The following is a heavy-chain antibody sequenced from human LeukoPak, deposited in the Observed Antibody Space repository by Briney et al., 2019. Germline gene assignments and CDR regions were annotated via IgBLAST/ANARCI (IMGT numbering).Heavy chain of an antibody. CDR3: AREHLLYYYYGMDV. D-gene: IGHD3-3*02. J-gene: IGHJ6*02. CDR2: IKQDGSEK. V-gene: IGHV3-7*03. CDR1: GFTFNSYW. Sequence: GGSLRLSCAASGFTFNSYWMNWVRQAPGKGLEWVANIKQDGSEKYYVDSVKGRFTISRDNAKNSLYLQMNSLRAEDTAVYYCAREHLLYYYYGMDVWGQGTTVTVSS.